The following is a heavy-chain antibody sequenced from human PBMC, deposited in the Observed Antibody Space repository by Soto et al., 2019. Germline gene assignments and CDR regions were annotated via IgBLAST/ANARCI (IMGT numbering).Heavy chain of an antibody. V-gene: IGHV3-33*01. CDR3: ARDDRYILPHYYDSSGYYYYYGMDV. D-gene: IGHD3-22*01. Sequence: GGSLRLSCAASGSTFSSYGMHWVRQAPGKGLEWVAVIWYDGSNKYYADSVKGRFTISRDNSKNTLYLQMNSLRAEDTAVYYCARDDRYILPHYYDSSGYYYYYGMDVWGQGTTVTVSS. CDR1: GSTFSSYG. J-gene: IGHJ6*02. CDR2: IWYDGSNK.